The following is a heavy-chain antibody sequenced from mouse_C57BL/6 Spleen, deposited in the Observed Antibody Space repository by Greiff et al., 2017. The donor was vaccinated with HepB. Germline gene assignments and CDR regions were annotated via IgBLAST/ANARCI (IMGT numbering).Heavy chain of an antibody. CDR1: GYTFTDYY. CDR2: INPNNGGT. V-gene: IGHV1-26*01. J-gene: IGHJ3*01. CDR3: AREPSWFAY. Sequence: EVQLQQSGPELVKPGASVKISCKASGYTFTDYYMNWVKQSHGKSLEWIGDINPNNGGTSYNQKFKGKATLTVDKSSSTAYIELRRLTSEDSAVYYCAREPSWFAYWGQGTLVTVSA.